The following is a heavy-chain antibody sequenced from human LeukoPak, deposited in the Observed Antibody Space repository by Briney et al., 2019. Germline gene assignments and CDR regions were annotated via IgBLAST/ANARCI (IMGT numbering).Heavy chain of an antibody. CDR2: ISTFNGHT. CDR3: ARTLTSRKRGYSYGGVGY. V-gene: IGHV1-18*01. Sequence: ASVKVSCKTSGYTFRNYGISWVRQAPGQGLEWMGWISTFNGHTKYTQSLRDRLTLTTDTSTSTIYMELRSLRSDDTAVYYCARTLTSRKRGYSYGGVGYWGQGTLVTVSS. D-gene: IGHD5-18*01. CDR1: GYTFRNYG. J-gene: IGHJ4*02.